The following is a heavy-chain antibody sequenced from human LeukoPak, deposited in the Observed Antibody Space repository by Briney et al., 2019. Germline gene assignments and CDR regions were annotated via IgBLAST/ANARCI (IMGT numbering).Heavy chain of an antibody. CDR2: INHSGST. Sequence: PSETLSLTCTVSGYSISTGYYWGWIRQPPGTGLEWIGEINHSGSTNYNPSLKSRVTISVDTSKNQFSLKLSSVTAADTAVYYCARRTRYSSGWFNWGQGTLVTVSS. CDR3: ARRTRYSSGWFN. CDR1: GYSISTGYY. J-gene: IGHJ4*02. V-gene: IGHV4-38-2*02. D-gene: IGHD6-19*01.